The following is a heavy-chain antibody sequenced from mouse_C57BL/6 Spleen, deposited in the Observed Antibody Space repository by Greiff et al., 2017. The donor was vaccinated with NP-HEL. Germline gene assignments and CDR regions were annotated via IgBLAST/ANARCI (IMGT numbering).Heavy chain of an antibody. V-gene: IGHV1-69*01. CDR2: IDPSDSYT. CDR3: AREEGGGSSSWFAY. D-gene: IGHD1-1*01. Sequence: QVQLQQPGAELVMPGASVKLSCKASGYTFTSYWMHWVKQRPGQGLEWIGEIDPSDSYTNYNQKFKGKSTLTVDKSSSTAYMQLSSLTSEDSAVYYWAREEGGGSSSWFAYRGQGTLVTVSA. J-gene: IGHJ3*01. CDR1: GYTFTSYW.